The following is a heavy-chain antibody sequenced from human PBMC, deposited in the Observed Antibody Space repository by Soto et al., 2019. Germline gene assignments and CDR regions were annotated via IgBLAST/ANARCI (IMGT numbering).Heavy chain of an antibody. Sequence: GAALKSSCKRSGYNFTSYWIGWVRQKHGKGLEWMGIIYPGDSDTRYSPSFQGQVTISRDDSKNTAYLQMNSLKTEDTAVYYCTRHDSNYDFWSGSPPRYGMDVWGQGTTVTVSS. J-gene: IGHJ6*02. D-gene: IGHD3-3*01. CDR2: IYPGDSDT. CDR1: GYNFTSYW. V-gene: IGHV5-51*01. CDR3: TRHDSNYDFWSGSPPRYGMDV.